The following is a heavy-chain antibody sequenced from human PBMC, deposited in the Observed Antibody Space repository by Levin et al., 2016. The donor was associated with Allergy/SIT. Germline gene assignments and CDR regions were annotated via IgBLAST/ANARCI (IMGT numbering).Heavy chain of an antibody. Sequence: ASVKVSCKASGYTFTSYGISWVRQAPGQGLEWMGWISAYNGNTNYAQKLQGRVTMTTDTSTSTAYMELRSLRSDDTAVYYCARDLYCSGGSCEGWFDPWGQGTLVTVSS. CDR1: GYTFTSYG. CDR3: ARDLYCSGGSCEGWFDP. J-gene: IGHJ5*02. V-gene: IGHV1-18*01. CDR2: ISAYNGNT. D-gene: IGHD2-15*01.